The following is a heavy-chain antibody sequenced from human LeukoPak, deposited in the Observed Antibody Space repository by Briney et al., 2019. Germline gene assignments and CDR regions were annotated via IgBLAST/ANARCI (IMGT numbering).Heavy chain of an antibody. CDR2: ISTYNGDT. CDR3: ARDPSNTSGWYIYFDY. D-gene: IGHD6-19*01. Sequence: ASVTVSFKASGYTFKSYGISWARQAPGQGLEWMGWISTYNGDTHYAQRFQGRVTLTRDTSTSIVYMELTNLRSDDTAIYYCARDPSNTSGWYIYFDYWGQGTLVTVSS. CDR1: GYTFKSYG. J-gene: IGHJ4*02. V-gene: IGHV1-18*01.